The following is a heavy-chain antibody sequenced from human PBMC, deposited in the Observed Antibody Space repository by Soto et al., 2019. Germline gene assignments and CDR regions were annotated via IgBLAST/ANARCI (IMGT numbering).Heavy chain of an antibody. CDR2: IYYSGST. D-gene: IGHD5-12*01. CDR3: SRPDRAKPVGS. CDR1: GGSISSSSYY. J-gene: IGHJ4*02. V-gene: IGHV4-39*01. Sequence: QLQLQESGPGLVKPSETLSLTCTVSGGSISSSSYYWGWIRQPPGKGLEWIGSIYYSGSTYYNPSLKSRVTISVDPSKNQFPLKLSSVTAADTAVHYRSRPDRAKPVGSRGQGTLVTVSS.